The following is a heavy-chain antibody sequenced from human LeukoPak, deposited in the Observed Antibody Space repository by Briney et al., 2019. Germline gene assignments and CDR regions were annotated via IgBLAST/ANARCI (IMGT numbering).Heavy chain of an antibody. D-gene: IGHD3-10*01. CDR3: ARGLTYYYGSGSPRRFDP. Sequence: SETLSLTCAVYGGSFSGYYWSWIRQPPGKGLEWIGEINHSGSTNYNPSLKSRVTISVDTSKNQFPLELSSVTAADTAVYYCARGLTYYYGSGSPRRFDPWGQGTLVTVSS. CDR1: GGSFSGYY. V-gene: IGHV4-34*01. CDR2: INHSGST. J-gene: IGHJ5*02.